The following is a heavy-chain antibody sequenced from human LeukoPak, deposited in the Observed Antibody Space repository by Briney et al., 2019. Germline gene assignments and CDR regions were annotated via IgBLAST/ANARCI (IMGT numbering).Heavy chain of an antibody. D-gene: IGHD2-21*02. Sequence: GGSLRLSCIASGFTLSTYWRSWVRQAPGKGLEWVANINQDSSEKLYVDSVKGRFTISRDNTKNSLYLQMNSLRAEDTAVYYCARETLGVTAFDIWGQGTMVTVSS. CDR2: INQDSSEK. J-gene: IGHJ3*02. CDR1: GFTLSTYW. CDR3: ARETLGVTAFDI. V-gene: IGHV3-7*03.